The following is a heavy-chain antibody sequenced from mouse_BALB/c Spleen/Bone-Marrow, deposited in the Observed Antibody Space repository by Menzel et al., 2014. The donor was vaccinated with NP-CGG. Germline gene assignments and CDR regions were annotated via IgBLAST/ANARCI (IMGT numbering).Heavy chain of an antibody. CDR1: GFTFSSFG. J-gene: IGHJ3*01. Sequence: EVHLVESGGGLVQPGGSRKLSCAASGFTFSSFGMHWVRQAPEKGLEWVAYISSGSSTIYYADTVKGRFTIFRDNPKNTLFLQMTSLRSEDTAMYYCARGGNYAWFAYWGQGTLVTVSA. CDR3: ARGGNYAWFAY. V-gene: IGHV5-17*02. D-gene: IGHD2-1*01. CDR2: ISSGSSTI.